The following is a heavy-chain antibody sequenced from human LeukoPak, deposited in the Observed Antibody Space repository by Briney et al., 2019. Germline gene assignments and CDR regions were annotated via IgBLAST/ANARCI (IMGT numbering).Heavy chain of an antibody. CDR3: ARLRRRLLHAFDI. D-gene: IGHD2-21*02. V-gene: IGHV1-69*13. CDR2: IIPIFGTA. J-gene: IGHJ3*02. CDR1: GGTFSSYA. Sequence: ASVKVSCKASGGTFSSYAISWVRQAPGQGLEWMGGIIPIFGTANYAQKFQGRVTITADESTSTAYMELSSLRSEDTAVYYCARLRRRLLHAFDIWGQGTMVTVSS.